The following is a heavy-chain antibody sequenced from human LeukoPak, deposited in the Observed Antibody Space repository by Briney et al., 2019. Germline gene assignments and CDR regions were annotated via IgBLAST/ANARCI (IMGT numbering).Heavy chain of an antibody. V-gene: IGHV1-2*02. J-gene: IGHJ4*02. D-gene: IGHD1-1*01. CDR3: ARGPFVDWNPAGDRFDS. CDR2: VKPYGGDT. CDR1: GYDFLDNH. Sequence: ASVRVSCKASGYDFLDNHLHWVRRAPGQGLEGMGWVKPYGGDTHVAQKFQGRVTMTRDTSITTAYMELSRLTSDDTAVYFCARGPFVDWNPAGDRFDSWGQGTPVTVSS.